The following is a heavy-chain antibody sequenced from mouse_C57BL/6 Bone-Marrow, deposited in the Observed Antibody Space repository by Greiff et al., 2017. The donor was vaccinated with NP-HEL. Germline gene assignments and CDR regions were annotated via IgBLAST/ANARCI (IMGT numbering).Heavy chain of an antibody. CDR3: AGDRSTLPFYYYGSSVDY. Sequence: QVQLKQSGPGLVKPSQSLFLTCSITGFPITSGYYWIWIRQSPGKPLEWMGYITHSGETFYNPSLQSPISITRETSKNQFFLQLNSVTTEDTAMYYCAGDRSTLPFYYYGSSVDYWGQGTTLTVSS. CDR1: GFPITSGYY. CDR2: ITHSGET. J-gene: IGHJ2*01. D-gene: IGHD1-1*01. V-gene: IGHV12-3*01.